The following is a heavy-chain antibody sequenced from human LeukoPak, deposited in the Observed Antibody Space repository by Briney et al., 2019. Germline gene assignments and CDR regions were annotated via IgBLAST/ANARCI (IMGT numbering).Heavy chain of an antibody. CDR2: IYYSGST. CDR1: GGSISSYY. V-gene: IGHV4-59*01. Sequence: SETLSLTCTVSGGSISSYYWSWIRQPPGKGLEWIGYIYYSGSTNYNPSLKSRVTISVDTSKNQFSLKLSSVTAADTAVYYCARATRYCSSTSCYPLDAFDIWGQGTMVTVSS. CDR3: ARATRYCSSTSCYPLDAFDI. D-gene: IGHD2-2*01. J-gene: IGHJ3*02.